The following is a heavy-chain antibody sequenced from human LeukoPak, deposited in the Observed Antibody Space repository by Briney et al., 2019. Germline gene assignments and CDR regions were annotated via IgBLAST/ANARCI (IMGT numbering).Heavy chain of an antibody. Sequence: GASVKVSCKASRYTFTGYYMHWVRQAPGQGLEWMGWINPNSGGTNYAQKFQGRVTMTRDTSITTAYMDLSRLRSDDTAVYYCARGVGGNARWRNFDWSKKIPMRDYFDYWGQGTLVTVSS. J-gene: IGHJ4*02. CDR3: ARGVGGNARWRNFDWSKKIPMRDYFDY. CDR2: INPNSGGT. D-gene: IGHD3-9*01. CDR1: RYTFTGYY. V-gene: IGHV1-2*02.